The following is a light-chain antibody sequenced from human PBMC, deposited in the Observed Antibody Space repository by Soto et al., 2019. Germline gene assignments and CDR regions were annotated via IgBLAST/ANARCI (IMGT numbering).Light chain of an antibody. CDR1: QSVSSSY. V-gene: IGKV3-20*01. CDR3: QQYGSSPPRT. Sequence: EIVLTQSPGTLSLSPGERATLSCRASQSVSSSYLAWYQQKPGQAPRLLIYGASSRATGIPDRFSGSGSGTDFTLTISRREHEDFAVYYCQQYGSSPPRTFGQGTKVEIK. CDR2: GAS. J-gene: IGKJ1*01.